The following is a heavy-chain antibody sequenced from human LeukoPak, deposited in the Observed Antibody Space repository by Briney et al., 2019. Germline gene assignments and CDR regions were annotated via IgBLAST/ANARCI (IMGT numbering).Heavy chain of an antibody. CDR1: GFTFSSYS. V-gene: IGHV3-48*01. J-gene: IGHJ4*02. CDR3: ARDYYSGSIDY. CDR2: ISSSSSTI. D-gene: IGHD1-26*01. Sequence: GGSLRPSCAASGFTFSSYSMNWVRQAPGKGLEWVSYISSSSSTIYYADSVKGRFTISRDNAKNSLYLQMNSLRAEDTAVYYCARDYYSGSIDYWGQGTLVTVSS.